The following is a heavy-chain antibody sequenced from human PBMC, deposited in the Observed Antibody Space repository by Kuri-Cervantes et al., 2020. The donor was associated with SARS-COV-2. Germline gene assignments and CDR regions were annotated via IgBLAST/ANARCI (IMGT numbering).Heavy chain of an antibody. V-gene: IGHV1-8*03. CDR2: MNPNSGNT. Sequence: ASVKVSCKASGYTFTSYDINWVRQATGQGLEWMGWMNPNSGNTGYAQKFQGRVTITRNTSISTAYMELSSLRSEDTAVYYCARGHSGSYYGGWGTFDYWGQGTLVTVSS. CDR1: GYTFTSYD. J-gene: IGHJ4*02. D-gene: IGHD1-26*01. CDR3: ARGHSGSYYGGWGTFDY.